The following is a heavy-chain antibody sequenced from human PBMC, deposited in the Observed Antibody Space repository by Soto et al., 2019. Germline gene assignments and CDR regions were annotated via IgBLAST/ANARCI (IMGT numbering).Heavy chain of an antibody. Sequence: EVQLLESGGGLVQPGGSLRLSCVVSGFTFSDYSMSWVRQAPGKGLEWVSGISGSGGITYYADSVKGRFTTSRDNSKNKLHLQINSLRAEDTAIYYCAKDDAWRITGTTRYLDYWGQGTVVSVSS. V-gene: IGHV3-23*01. CDR2: ISGSGGIT. J-gene: IGHJ4*02. CDR3: AKDDAWRITGTTRYLDY. CDR1: GFTFSDYS. D-gene: IGHD1-7*01.